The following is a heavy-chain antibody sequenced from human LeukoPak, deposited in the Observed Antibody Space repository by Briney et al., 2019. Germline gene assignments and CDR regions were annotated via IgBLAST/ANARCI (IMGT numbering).Heavy chain of an antibody. V-gene: IGHV3-9*01. J-gene: IGHJ4*02. CDR2: LSWNSASI. Sequence: GGSLRLSCAASGFTLTTYWMHWVRQAPGKGLVWVSGLSWNSASIGYADSVNGRFTISRDNAKNSLYLQMNSLRPEDSAFYYCARSRIAANGEYDYWGQGTLLTVSS. CDR1: GFTLTTYW. D-gene: IGHD6-6*01. CDR3: ARSRIAANGEYDY.